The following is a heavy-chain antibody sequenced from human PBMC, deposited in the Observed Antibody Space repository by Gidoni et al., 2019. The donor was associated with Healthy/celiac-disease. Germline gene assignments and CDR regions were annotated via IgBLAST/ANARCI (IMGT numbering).Heavy chain of an antibody. CDR1: GDTFPSYY. CDR2: INPSGGST. Sequence: QVQLVQSGAEVKKPGASVKVSCQASGDTFPSYYMHWVRQAPGQGLEWMGIINPSGGSTSYAQKFQGRVTMTRDTSTSTVYMELSSLRSEDTAVYYCARPLGGSGSYYAFDYWGQGTLVTVSS. D-gene: IGHD3-10*01. CDR3: ARPLGGSGSYYAFDY. J-gene: IGHJ4*02. V-gene: IGHV1-46*01.